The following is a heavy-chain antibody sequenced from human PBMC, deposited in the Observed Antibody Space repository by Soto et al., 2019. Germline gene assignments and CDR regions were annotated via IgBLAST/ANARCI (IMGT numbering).Heavy chain of an antibody. CDR2: IGRTGIDR. Sequence: EVQLVESGGGLVKPGGSLRLSCAGSGFSFSPSTMNWVRQAPGKGLEVVYSIGRTGIDRYYIDSVKGRFTISRDNAQNSLYLQMNSLRAEDTALDYFVCDYNRRYWGQGTLVTVSS. V-gene: IGHV3-21*01. J-gene: IGHJ4*02. CDR1: GFSFSPST. CDR3: VCDYNRRY. D-gene: IGHD5-12*01.